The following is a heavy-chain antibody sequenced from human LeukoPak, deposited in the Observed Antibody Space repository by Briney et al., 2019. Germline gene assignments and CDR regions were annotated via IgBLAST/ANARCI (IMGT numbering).Heavy chain of an antibody. CDR1: GYTFTSYW. J-gene: IGHJ4*02. CDR2: IHPGDSET. V-gene: IGHV5-51*01. CDR3: ARRLGATQPYFDF. D-gene: IGHD1-26*01. Sequence: GESLKISCQGSGYTFTSYWIGWVRQMPGKGLECMGIIHPGDSETRYSPSFQGQVTISADKSITTAYLQWSGLKASDTAMYYCARRLGATQPYFDFWGQGTLVTVSS.